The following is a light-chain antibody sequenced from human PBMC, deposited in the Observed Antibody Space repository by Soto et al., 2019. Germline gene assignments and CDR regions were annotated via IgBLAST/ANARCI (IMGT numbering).Light chain of an antibody. Sequence: DIVMTQSPDSLAVSLGERATINCKSSQSVLYSSNNKNYLAWYQQKPGQPPKLLIYWASTRESGVPDRVSGSGAGTDFTLPISSLQAEDVAVYYCQQYYSTPITFGQGTRLEIK. CDR2: WAS. CDR3: QQYYSTPIT. J-gene: IGKJ5*01. V-gene: IGKV4-1*01. CDR1: QSVLYSSNNKNY.